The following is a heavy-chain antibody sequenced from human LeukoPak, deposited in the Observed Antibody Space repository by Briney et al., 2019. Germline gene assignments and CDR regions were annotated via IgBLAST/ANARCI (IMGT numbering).Heavy chain of an antibody. J-gene: IGHJ4*02. D-gene: IGHD2-21*02. CDR3: AGDRVVVTANEYFDY. V-gene: IGHV3-30-3*01. CDR2: ISYDGSNK. Sequence: SCKASGYTFTGYYIHWVRQAPGKGLEWVAVISYDGSNKYYADSVKGRFTISRDNSKNTLYLQMNSLRAEDTAVYYCAGDRVVVTANEYFDYWGQGTLVTVSS. CDR1: GYTFTGYY.